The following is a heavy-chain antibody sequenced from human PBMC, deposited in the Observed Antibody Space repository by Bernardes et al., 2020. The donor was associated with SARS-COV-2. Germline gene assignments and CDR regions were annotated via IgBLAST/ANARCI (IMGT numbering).Heavy chain of an antibody. D-gene: IGHD1-20*01. CDR3: ARADLSPLQVYYLDV. Sequence: ASVKVSCKASGYTFIWYYIHWVRQAPGQGLEWMGWINPNSGGTHLAQNFQGRVTMTRDKSISTAFMDLSGLTADDTAVYYCARADLSPLQVYYLDVWGQGTTVTVSS. CDR2: INPNSGGT. J-gene: IGHJ6*02. V-gene: IGHV1-2*02. CDR1: GYTFIWYY.